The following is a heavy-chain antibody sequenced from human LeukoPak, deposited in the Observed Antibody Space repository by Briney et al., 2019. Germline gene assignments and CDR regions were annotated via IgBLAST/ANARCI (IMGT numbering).Heavy chain of an antibody. CDR3: ARGDYGDRLFDY. CDR2: VYYTGIT. D-gene: IGHD4-17*01. Sequence: KPSETLSLTCTVSGGSMGPYYWSWIRQPPGKGLEWIASVYYTGITTYNPSLRGRVTISLDASKNQFSLRLTSVTAEDTAVYYCARGDYGDRLFDYWGQGTLVTVS. CDR1: GGSMGPYY. V-gene: IGHV4-59*01. J-gene: IGHJ4*02.